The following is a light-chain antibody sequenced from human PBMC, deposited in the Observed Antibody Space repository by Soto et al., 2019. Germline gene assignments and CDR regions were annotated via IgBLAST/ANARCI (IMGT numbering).Light chain of an antibody. Sequence: QSALTQPASVSGSPGQSITISCTGTSSDVGRYNDVSWYQQLPGKAHKLMNYDVSSRPSGVSDRFSGSKSGNTASLTFFGLQADDEADYYCSSSTSSSTLAFGGGTKVTVL. CDR3: SSSTSSSTLA. J-gene: IGLJ2*01. V-gene: IGLV2-14*03. CDR1: SSDVGRYND. CDR2: DVS.